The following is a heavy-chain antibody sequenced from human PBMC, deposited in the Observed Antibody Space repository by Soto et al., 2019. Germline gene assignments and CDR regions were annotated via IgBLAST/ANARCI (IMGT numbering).Heavy chain of an antibody. J-gene: IGHJ6*02. CDR2: IYYSEST. D-gene: IGHD3-10*01. V-gene: IGHV4-30-4*01. Sequence: QVQLQETGPGLVKPSQTLSLTCTVSGCSISSGDYYWSWIRQPPGKGLEWIGYIYYSESTVYNPPFKSRVTLSVDTSKNHFSLKLRAGTAADTPVYYCARARMVRGVGHYYYYGMDVWGQGTTVTVSS. CDR1: GCSISSGDYY. CDR3: ARARMVRGVGHYYYYGMDV.